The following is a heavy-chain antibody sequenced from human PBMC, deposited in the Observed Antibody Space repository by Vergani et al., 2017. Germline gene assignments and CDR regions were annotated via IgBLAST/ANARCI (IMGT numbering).Heavy chain of an antibody. V-gene: IGHV3-53*01. Sequence: EVQLVESGGGLIQPGGSLRLSCAASGFTVSSNYMSWVRQAPGKGLEWVSVIYSGGSTYYADSVKGRFTTSRDNSKNTLYFQMNSLRAEDTAVYYCARVGDSSGDAFDIWGQGTMVTVSS. CDR3: ARVGDSSGDAFDI. CDR2: IYSGGST. CDR1: GFTVSSNY. J-gene: IGHJ3*02. D-gene: IGHD3-22*01.